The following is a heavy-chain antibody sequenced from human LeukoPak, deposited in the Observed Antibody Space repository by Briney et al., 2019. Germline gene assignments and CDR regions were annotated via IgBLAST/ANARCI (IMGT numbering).Heavy chain of an antibody. CDR3: ARVRAAAGTNWFDP. J-gene: IGHJ5*02. V-gene: IGHV3-21*04. CDR2: ISSSSSYI. D-gene: IGHD6-13*01. CDR1: GFTFSSYS. Sequence: GGSLRLSCAASGFTFSSYSMNWVRQAPGKGLEGVSSISSSSSYIYYADSVKGRFTISRDNAKNSLYLQMNSLRAEDTAVYYCARVRAAAGTNWFDPWGQGTLVTVSS.